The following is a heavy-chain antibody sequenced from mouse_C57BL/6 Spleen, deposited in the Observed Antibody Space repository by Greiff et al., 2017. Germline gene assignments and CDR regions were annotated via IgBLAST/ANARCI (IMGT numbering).Heavy chain of an antibody. CDR3: ARDYGSTFTWFAY. CDR1: GYTFTSYW. V-gene: IGHV1-72*01. CDR2: IDPNSGGT. D-gene: IGHD1-1*01. Sequence: VKLMESGAELVKPGASVKLSCKASGYTFTSYWMHWVKQRPGRGLEWIGRIDPNSGGTKYNEKFKSKATLTVDKPSSTAYMQLSSLTSEDSAVYYCARDYGSTFTWFAYWGQGTLVTVSA. J-gene: IGHJ3*01.